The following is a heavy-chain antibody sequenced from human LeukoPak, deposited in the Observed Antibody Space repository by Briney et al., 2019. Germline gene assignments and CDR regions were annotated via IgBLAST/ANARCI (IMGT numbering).Heavy chain of an antibody. CDR2: ISGSGGST. CDR3: AAADYYFPLLFAFDI. CDR1: GFTFSSYA. Sequence: GGSLRLSCAASGFTFSSYAMSWVRQAPGKGLEWVSAISGSGGSTYYADSVKGRFTISRDNSKNTLYLQMNSLRAEDTAVYYCAAADYYFPLLFAFDIWGQGTMVTVSS. V-gene: IGHV3-23*01. D-gene: IGHD3-22*01. J-gene: IGHJ3*02.